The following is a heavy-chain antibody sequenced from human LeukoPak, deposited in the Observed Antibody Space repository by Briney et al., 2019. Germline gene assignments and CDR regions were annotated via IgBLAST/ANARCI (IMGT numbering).Heavy chain of an antibody. Sequence: ASVKVSCKASVYTFTNYGISWVRQAPGQGLEWMGWISGYNGDTYYLQKLQDRVTMTTDTSTSTAYMELRGLRSDDTAVYYCARDLCSTISCKFDPWGQGTLVTVSS. V-gene: IGHV1-18*01. CDR2: ISGYNGDT. D-gene: IGHD2-2*01. CDR1: VYTFTNYG. CDR3: ARDLCSTISCKFDP. J-gene: IGHJ5*02.